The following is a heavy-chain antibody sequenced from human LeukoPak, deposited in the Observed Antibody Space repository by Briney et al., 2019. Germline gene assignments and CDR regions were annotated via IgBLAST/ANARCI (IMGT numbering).Heavy chain of an antibody. V-gene: IGHV3-64*01. J-gene: IGHJ6*03. CDR2: ISSNGLNT. Sequence: PGGSLRLSCAASGFPFSTYAMHWVRQAPGGGLEYVSAISSNGLNTYYGNSVKGRFTISRDNSKNTLYLQMNSLRAEDTAVYYCARDTGADYMDVWGKGTTVTVSS. CDR3: ARDTGADYMDV. CDR1: GFPFSTYA. D-gene: IGHD1-26*01.